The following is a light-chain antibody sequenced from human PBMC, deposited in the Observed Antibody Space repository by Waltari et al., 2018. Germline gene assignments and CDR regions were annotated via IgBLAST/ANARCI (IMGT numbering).Light chain of an antibody. CDR1: SSDVGDYNY. V-gene: IGLV2-14*01. J-gene: IGLJ1*01. Sequence: QSALTQPASMSGSPGQSITISCTGISSDVGDYNYVSWYQQHPGKAPKLMIFEVSNRPSGVSNRFSGSKSGNTASLTISGLQAEDEADYYCSSYASSSTLVFATGTKVTVL. CDR2: EVS. CDR3: SSYASSSTLV.